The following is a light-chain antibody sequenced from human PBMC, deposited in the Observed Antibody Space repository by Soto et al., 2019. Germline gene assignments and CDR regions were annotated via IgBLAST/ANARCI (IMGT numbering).Light chain of an antibody. Sequence: QPALTQPASVSGSPGQSITISCTGTSRDVGNYNYVSWYRQDPGKAPKLIIYEVSNRPSGVSSRFSGSKSDNTASLTISGLQAEDEADYYCSSYTSTSTLYVFGTGTKVTVL. CDR3: SSYTSTSTLYV. CDR2: EVS. CDR1: SRDVGNYNY. V-gene: IGLV2-14*01. J-gene: IGLJ1*01.